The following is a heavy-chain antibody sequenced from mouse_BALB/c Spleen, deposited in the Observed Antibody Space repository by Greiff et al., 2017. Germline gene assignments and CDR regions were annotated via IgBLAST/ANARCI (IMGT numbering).Heavy chain of an antibody. D-gene: IGHD1-1*01. V-gene: IGHV1S81*02. CDR2: INPSNGRT. Sequence: QVQLQQPGAELVKPGASVKLSCKASGYTFTSYWMHWVKQRPGQGLEWIGEINPSNGRTNYNEKFKSKATLTVDKSSSTAYMQLSSLTSEDSAVYYCARHYYGSSYYFDHWGQGTTLTVSS. J-gene: IGHJ2*01. CDR1: GYTFTSYW. CDR3: ARHYYGSSYYFDH.